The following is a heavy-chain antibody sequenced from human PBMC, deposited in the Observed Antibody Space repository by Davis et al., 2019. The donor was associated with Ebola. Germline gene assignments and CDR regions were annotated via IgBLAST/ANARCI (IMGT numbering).Heavy chain of an antibody. D-gene: IGHD6-19*01. CDR3: AREIAVAGTECDY. CDR1: GFTFSSYA. Sequence: PGGSLRLSCAASGFTFSSYAMSWVRQAPGKGLEWVSAISGSGGSTYYADSVKGRFTISRDNAKNSLYQQMNSLRDEDTAVYYCAREIAVAGTECDYWGQGTLVTVSS. J-gene: IGHJ4*02. V-gene: IGHV3-23*01. CDR2: ISGSGGST.